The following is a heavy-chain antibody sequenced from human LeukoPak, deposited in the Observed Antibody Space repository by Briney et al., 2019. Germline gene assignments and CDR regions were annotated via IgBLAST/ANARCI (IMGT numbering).Heavy chain of an antibody. Sequence: PGRSLRPSCAVSGFTFSSYAMHWVRQAPGKGLEWVAIISYDGNNKYYADSVKGRFTTSRDISKNTLYLQINSLRADDTAVYYCARDYLGLHYFDYWGQGTLVTVSS. CDR1: GFTFSSYA. CDR3: ARDYLGLHYFDY. D-gene: IGHD2/OR15-2a*01. V-gene: IGHV3-30-3*01. CDR2: ISYDGNNK. J-gene: IGHJ4*02.